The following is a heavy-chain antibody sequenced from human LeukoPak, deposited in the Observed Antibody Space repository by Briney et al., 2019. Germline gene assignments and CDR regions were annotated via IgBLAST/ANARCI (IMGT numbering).Heavy chain of an antibody. CDR3: ATYGSGSLDY. Sequence: SETLSLTCTVSGGSISSSSYYWGWIRQPPGKGLEWIGSIYYSGSTYYNPSLKSRVTISADTSKNQFSLKLSSVTAADTAVYYCATYGSGSLDYWGQGTLVTVSS. V-gene: IGHV4-39*01. CDR2: IYYSGST. J-gene: IGHJ4*02. D-gene: IGHD3-10*01. CDR1: GGSISSSSYY.